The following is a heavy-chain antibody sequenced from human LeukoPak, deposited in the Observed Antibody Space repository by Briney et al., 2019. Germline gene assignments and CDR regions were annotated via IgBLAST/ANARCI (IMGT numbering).Heavy chain of an antibody. Sequence: GGSLRLSCAASGFTFSSSSMNWVRQAPGKGLEFVSSISPSSSYIYYADSVKGRFTISRDDAKNSLFLQMNSLRAEDTAVYYCAREGGYCSGGSCRFFDYWDQGTLVTVSS. CDR2: ISPSSSYI. D-gene: IGHD2-15*01. V-gene: IGHV3-21*06. CDR3: AREGGYCSGGSCRFFDY. J-gene: IGHJ4*02. CDR1: GFTFSSSS.